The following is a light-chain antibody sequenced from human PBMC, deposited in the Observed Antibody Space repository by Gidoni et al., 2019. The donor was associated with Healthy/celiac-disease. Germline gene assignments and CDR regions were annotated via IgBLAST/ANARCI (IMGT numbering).Light chain of an antibody. J-gene: IGLJ2*01. CDR1: SSDVGSYNL. Sequence: QSALTQPASVSGSPGQPINISCTGTSSDVGSYNLVSWYQQHPGQAPKLMIYEGSKRPSGVSNRFSGSKSGNTASLTISGLQAEDEADYYCCSYAGSSTFVVFGGGTKLTVL. CDR2: EGS. V-gene: IGLV2-23*01. CDR3: CSYAGSSTFVV.